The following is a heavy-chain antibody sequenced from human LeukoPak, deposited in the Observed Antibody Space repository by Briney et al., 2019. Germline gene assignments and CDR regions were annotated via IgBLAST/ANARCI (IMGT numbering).Heavy chain of an antibody. CDR2: INHSGST. CDR1: GGSFSCYY. CDR3: ARTYSSSWYGYFDY. Sequence: SETLSLTFAVYGGSFSCYYWSWIRQPPGKGLEWIGEINHSGSTNYNPSLKSRVTISVDTSKNQFSLKLSSVTAADTTVYYCARTYSSSWYGYFDYWGQGTLVTVSS. V-gene: IGHV4-34*01. J-gene: IGHJ4*02. D-gene: IGHD6-13*01.